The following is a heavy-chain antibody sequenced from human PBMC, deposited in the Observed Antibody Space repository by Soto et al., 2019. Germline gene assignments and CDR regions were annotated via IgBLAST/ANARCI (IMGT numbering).Heavy chain of an antibody. CDR2: IKQDGSEK. CDR1: GFTFSSYW. D-gene: IGHD3-9*01. V-gene: IGHV3-7*01. CDR3: ARGTVDFDWLQASDDAFDI. J-gene: IGHJ3*02. Sequence: GGSLRLSCAASGFTFSSYWMSWVRQAPGKGLEWVANIKQDGSEKYYVDSVKGRFTMSRDNAKNPLYLQMNGLRAEDTAVYYCARGTVDFDWLQASDDAFDIWGQGTMVTVSS.